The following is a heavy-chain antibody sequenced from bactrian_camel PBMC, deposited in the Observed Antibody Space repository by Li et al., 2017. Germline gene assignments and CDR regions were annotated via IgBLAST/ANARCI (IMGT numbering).Heavy chain of an antibody. Sequence: HVQLVESGGRSVQVGGSLTLSCAASGYTYIPYCMGWFRQAPGKEREGVAAIDSDGSTSYADSVKGRFTISKDNAKNTLYLHMNSLEPEDTATYYCAAGRLRGGRCGVMSGRFPDFATMARGPRSPSP. D-gene: IGHD7*01. CDR2: IDSDGST. CDR3: AAGRLRGGRCGVMSGRFPDFAT. J-gene: IGHJ4*01. CDR1: GYTYIPYC. V-gene: IGHV3S53*01.